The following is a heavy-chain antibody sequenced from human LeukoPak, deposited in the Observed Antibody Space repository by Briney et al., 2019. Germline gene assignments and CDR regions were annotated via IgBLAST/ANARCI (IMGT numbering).Heavy chain of an antibody. Sequence: PSETLSLTCTVSGGSISSYYWGWIRQPPGKGLEWIGYIYYSGSTNYNPSLKSRVTISVDTSKNQFSLKLSSVTAADTAVYYCARRGCSGGSCYNYWGQGTLVTVSS. D-gene: IGHD2-15*01. J-gene: IGHJ4*02. CDR2: IYYSGST. CDR3: ARRGCSGGSCYNY. CDR1: GGSISSYY. V-gene: IGHV4-59*08.